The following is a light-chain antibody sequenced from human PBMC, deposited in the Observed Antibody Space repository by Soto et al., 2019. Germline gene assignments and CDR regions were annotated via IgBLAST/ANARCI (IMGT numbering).Light chain of an antibody. CDR1: SSNIGSNT. CDR2: TIN. Sequence: QSVLTQPPSASGTPGQRVTISCSGSSSNIGSNTVNWYQQVPGTAPKLLIHTINQRPSGVPDRFSGSKSGTSASLAISGLQSEDEADYYCAAWDDSLNGVVFGGGTKLTVL. V-gene: IGLV1-44*01. CDR3: AAWDDSLNGVV. J-gene: IGLJ2*01.